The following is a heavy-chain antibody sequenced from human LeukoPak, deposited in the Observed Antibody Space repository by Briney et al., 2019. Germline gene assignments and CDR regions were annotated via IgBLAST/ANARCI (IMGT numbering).Heavy chain of an antibody. CDR3: AKANGHRVMGGYFDY. V-gene: IGHV3-30*18. CDR1: GGSFSGYY. J-gene: IGHJ4*02. D-gene: IGHD3-16*01. Sequence: LSLTCAVYGGSFSGYYWSWIRQPPGKGLEWVAVISYDGSNKYYADSVKGRFTISRDNSKNTLYLQMNSLRAEDTAVYYCAKANGHRVMGGYFDYWGQGTLVTVSS. CDR2: ISYDGSNK.